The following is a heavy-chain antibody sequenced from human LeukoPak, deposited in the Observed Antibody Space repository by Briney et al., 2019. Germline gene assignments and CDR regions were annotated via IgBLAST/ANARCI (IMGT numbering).Heavy chain of an antibody. J-gene: IGHJ4*02. CDR1: GFTFSTYS. Sequence: GGSLRLSCAASGFTFSTYSMNWVRQAPGKGLEWVSYITSSSSTIYHADSVKGRFTISRDNAKNSLYLQVNSLRAEDTAVYYCARVSSSSWWALDYWGQGTLVTVSS. D-gene: IGHD6-13*01. CDR3: ARVSSSSWWALDY. V-gene: IGHV3-48*01. CDR2: ITSSSSTI.